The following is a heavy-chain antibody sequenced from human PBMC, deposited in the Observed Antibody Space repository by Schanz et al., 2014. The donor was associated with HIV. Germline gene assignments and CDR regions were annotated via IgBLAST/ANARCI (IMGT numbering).Heavy chain of an antibody. J-gene: IGHJ2*01. V-gene: IGHV1-69*01. CDR2: IVPFFGTA. CDR3: AASMYNGSYGTHYYFDL. D-gene: IGHD1-26*01. CDR1: GGAFRIYA. Sequence: QVQLVQSGAEVKKPGSSVKVSCTTFGGAFRIYAMSWVRQAPGQGLEWMGGIVPFFGTANYAQTLQGRLTITADESTGTAYMDLTSLRYEDTALYYCAASMYNGSYGTHYYFDLWGRGTLVTVSS.